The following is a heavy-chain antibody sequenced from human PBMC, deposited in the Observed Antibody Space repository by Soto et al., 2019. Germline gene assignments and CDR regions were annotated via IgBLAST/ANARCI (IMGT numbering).Heavy chain of an antibody. CDR1: GGSISSYY. CDR2: VYYSGGT. J-gene: IGHJ5*01. Sequence: QVQLQESGPGLVKHSETLSLTCTVPGGSISSYYWTWLRQPPGKGLEWIGYVYYSGGTNYNPSLQSRVTLTVDTSKSQFSLNLSAVTAADTAVYYCARNHRYNSGWYESWGQGILVTVSS. V-gene: IGHV4-59*01. D-gene: IGHD6-19*01. CDR3: ARNHRYNSGWYES.